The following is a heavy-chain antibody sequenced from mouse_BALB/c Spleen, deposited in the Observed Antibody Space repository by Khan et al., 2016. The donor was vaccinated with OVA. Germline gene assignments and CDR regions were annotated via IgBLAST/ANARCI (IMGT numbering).Heavy chain of an antibody. CDR3: SRSGYCFGAY. Sequence: QVQLKESGAELVRPGTSVKVSCKASGYAFTDYLIEWLKQRPGQGLEWIGVINPGSGGTHYNEEFMGRAKLTADKSSTTAAMQLSSLTSYDSAVYFWSRSGYCFGAYWGPGTLVTVSA. V-gene: IGHV1-54*01. J-gene: IGHJ3*01. CDR1: GYAFTDYL. CDR2: INPGSGGT. D-gene: IGHD3-2*02.